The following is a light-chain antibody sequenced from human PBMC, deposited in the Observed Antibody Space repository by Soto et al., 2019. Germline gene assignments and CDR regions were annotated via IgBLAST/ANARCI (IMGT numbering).Light chain of an antibody. CDR1: SSNLGNNN. Sequence: QSVLTQPPSVSAAPGQKVTISCSGSSSNLGNNNAYWYQHVPGTAPKLIIHHNTLRPSWVPDRFSGSKSGTSASLAISGLQSDDESDYYCAAWDDSLGAVVFGGGTKLTVL. CDR3: AAWDDSLGAVV. CDR2: HNT. V-gene: IGLV1-47*02. J-gene: IGLJ2*01.